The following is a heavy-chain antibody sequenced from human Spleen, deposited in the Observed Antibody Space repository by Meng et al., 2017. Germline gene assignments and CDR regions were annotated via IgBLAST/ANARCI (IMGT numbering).Heavy chain of an antibody. Sequence: ASVKVSCKASGYTFTSYYMHWVRQAPGQGLEWMGIINPSGSSTTYAQKFQGRVTMTRDTSISTAYMDLSRLRSDDTALYYCARDWAYYYGSGSYFDYYYYGLDVWGQGTTVTVSS. D-gene: IGHD3-10*01. CDR3: ARDWAYYYGSGSYFDYYYYGLDV. V-gene: IGHV1-46*01. J-gene: IGHJ6*02. CDR2: INPSGSST. CDR1: GYTFTSYY.